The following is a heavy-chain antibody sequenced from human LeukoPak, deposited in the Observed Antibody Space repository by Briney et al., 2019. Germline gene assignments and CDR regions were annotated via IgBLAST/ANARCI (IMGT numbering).Heavy chain of an antibody. V-gene: IGHV3-66*01. D-gene: IGHD3-10*01. Sequence: PGGSLRLSCTASGFTFSFYNMNWVRQAPGKGLEWVTVIYSGGSTYYADSVKGRFTISRDNSKSTLYLQMNSLRAEDTAVYYCAREVLWFGEIRGLDWGQGTLVTVSS. CDR2: IYSGGST. J-gene: IGHJ4*02. CDR3: AREVLWFGEIRGLD. CDR1: GFTFSFYN.